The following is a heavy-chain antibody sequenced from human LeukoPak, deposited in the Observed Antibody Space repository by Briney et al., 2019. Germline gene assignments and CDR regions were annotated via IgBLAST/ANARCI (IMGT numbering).Heavy chain of an antibody. J-gene: IGHJ6*02. CDR2: IYHSGRT. D-gene: IGHD3-22*01. V-gene: IGHV4-30-2*01. Sequence: PSQTLSLTCAVSGGSISSGDYSWSWIRQPPGKGLEWIGYIYHSGRTFYNPSLKSRVTISVDTSKNQISLEVTSVTAADTAVYYCARGDSSGYYLDYYYGMDVWGQGTTVTVSS. CDR1: GGSISSGDYS. CDR3: ARGDSSGYYLDYYYGMDV.